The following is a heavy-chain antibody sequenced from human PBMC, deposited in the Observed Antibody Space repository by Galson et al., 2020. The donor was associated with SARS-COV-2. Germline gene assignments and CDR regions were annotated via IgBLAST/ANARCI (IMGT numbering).Heavy chain of an antibody. V-gene: IGHV3-23*01. D-gene: IGHD1-20*01. CDR3: ARYSGQKAYGTDV. CDR1: GFTFSSYA. J-gene: IGHJ6*02. CDR2: ITAGGGAA. Sequence: GESLKISCEASGFTFSSYAMNWVRQAPGKGLEWVSTITAGGGAAFYADSVKGRFTISRDNSKNTLFVQMNSLRAEDTAVYYCARYSGQKAYGTDVWGQGTTVTVSS.